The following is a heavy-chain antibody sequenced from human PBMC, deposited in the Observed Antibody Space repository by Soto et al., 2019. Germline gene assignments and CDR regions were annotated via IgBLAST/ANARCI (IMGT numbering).Heavy chain of an antibody. Sequence: PGGSLRLSCVASAFSFTNAWMSWVRQPPGKGMEWVGRIKSITDGGTTDYAAPVKGRFTISRDDSNNTLYLQMNSLKTEDTAVYYCSTGRSTYGLDSWGQGTLVTVSS. CDR2: IKSITDGGTT. D-gene: IGHD5-18*01. CDR1: AFSFTNAW. J-gene: IGHJ4*02. V-gene: IGHV3-15*01. CDR3: STGRSTYGLDS.